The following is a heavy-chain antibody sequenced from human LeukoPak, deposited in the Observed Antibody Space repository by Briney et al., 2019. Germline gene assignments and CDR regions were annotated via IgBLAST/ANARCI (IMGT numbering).Heavy chain of an antibody. CDR1: GYTFTGYY. V-gene: IGHV1-2*02. D-gene: IGHD3-3*01. J-gene: IGHJ5*02. CDR3: ARDRSGGYYGWFDP. Sequence: ASVKVSCTASGYTFTGYYMPWVRQAAGHRLKWLGWINPNSGGTNYAQKFQGRVTMTRDTSISTAYMELSRLRSEDTAVYYCARDRSGGYYGWFDPWGQGTLVTVSS. CDR2: INPNSGGT.